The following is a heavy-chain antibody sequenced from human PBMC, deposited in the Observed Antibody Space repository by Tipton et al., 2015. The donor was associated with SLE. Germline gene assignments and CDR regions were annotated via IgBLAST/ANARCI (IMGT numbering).Heavy chain of an antibody. Sequence: TLSLTCTVSGFSFSSYYWSWIRQPPGKGLEWIGYVYYSGSTNYNPSLRGRITTSVDTSKNQFSLKLTSVTAADTAVYYCARHEDRGYSYGSSFDYWGQGTLVTVSS. CDR2: VYYSGST. V-gene: IGHV4-59*08. J-gene: IGHJ4*02. CDR3: ARHEDRGYSYGSSFDY. D-gene: IGHD5-18*01. CDR1: GFSFSSYY.